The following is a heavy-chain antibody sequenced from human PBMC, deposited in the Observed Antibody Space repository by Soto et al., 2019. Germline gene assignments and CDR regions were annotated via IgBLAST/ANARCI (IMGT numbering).Heavy chain of an antibody. V-gene: IGHV4-39*01. Sequence: SETLSLTCTVSGGSISSSSYYWGWIRQPPGKGLEWIGSIYYSGSTYYNPSLKSRVTISVDTSKNQFSLKLSSVTAADTAVYYCARDASRYYGMDVWGQGTTFTVSS. CDR2: IYYSGST. CDR1: GGSISSSSYY. CDR3: ARDASRYYGMDV. J-gene: IGHJ6*02.